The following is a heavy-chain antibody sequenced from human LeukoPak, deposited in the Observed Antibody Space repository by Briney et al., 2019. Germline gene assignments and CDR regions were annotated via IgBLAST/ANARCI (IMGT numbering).Heavy chain of an antibody. CDR3: ARERGVGYCSSTSCYTPYYYYYGMDV. CDR2: ISYEGNIK. CDR1: GFAFSSTA. D-gene: IGHD2-2*01. V-gene: IGHV3-30*04. J-gene: IGHJ6*02. Sequence: GGSLRLSCAASGFAFSSTAMHWVRQAPGKGLEWVAVISYEGNIKYDADSVKGRFTISRDNSKNTLYLQMNSLRAEDTAVYYCARERGVGYCSSTSCYTPYYYYYGMDVWGQGTTVTVSS.